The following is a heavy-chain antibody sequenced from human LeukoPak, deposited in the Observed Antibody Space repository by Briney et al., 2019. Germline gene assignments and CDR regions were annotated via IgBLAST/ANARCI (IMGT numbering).Heavy chain of an antibody. J-gene: IGHJ6*02. CDR3: ASTGGYGSGTYDYYYFGMDV. D-gene: IGHD3-10*01. CDR2: IKQGGSEI. V-gene: IGHV3-7*01. CDR1: GFTFSSYG. Sequence: GRSLRLSCAASGFTFSSYGMHWVRQAPGKGLEWVANIKQGGSEIYYVDSVKGRFTISRDNAKNSLYLQMNSLRAEDTAVYYCASTGGYGSGTYDYYYFGMDVWGQGTTVTVSS.